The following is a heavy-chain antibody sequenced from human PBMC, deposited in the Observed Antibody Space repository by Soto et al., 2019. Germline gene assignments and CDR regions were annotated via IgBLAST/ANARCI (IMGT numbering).Heavy chain of an antibody. CDR3: ARDNTGGSYRYGMDV. CDR2: IWYDGSNK. J-gene: IGHJ6*02. V-gene: IGHV3-33*01. D-gene: IGHD1-26*01. CDR1: GFTFSSYG. Sequence: QVQLVESGGGVVQPGRSLRLSCAASGFTFSSYGMHWVRQAPGKGLEWVAVIWYDGSNKYYADSVKGRFTISRDNSKNTLYLQMNSLRAEDTAVYYCARDNTGGSYRYGMDVWGQGTTVTVSS.